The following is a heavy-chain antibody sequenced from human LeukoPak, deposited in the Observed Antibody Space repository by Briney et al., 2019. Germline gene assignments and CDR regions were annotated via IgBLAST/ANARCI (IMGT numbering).Heavy chain of an antibody. CDR3: ARDMSRGLYYDSSYFDY. J-gene: IGHJ4*02. CDR2: INPTTGGA. D-gene: IGHD3-22*01. V-gene: IGHV1-46*02. CDR1: GYTFNNHY. Sequence: ASVEVSCKASGYTFNNHYMHWVRQAPGQGLEWMGLINPTTGGATYAQKFKGRVTMTRDMSTSTVYMELSKLRSEDTAVYYCARDMSRGLYYDSSYFDYWGQGTLVTVSS.